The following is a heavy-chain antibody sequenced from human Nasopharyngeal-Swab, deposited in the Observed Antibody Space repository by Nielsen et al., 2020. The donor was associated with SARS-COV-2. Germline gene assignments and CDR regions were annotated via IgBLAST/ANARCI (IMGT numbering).Heavy chain of an antibody. D-gene: IGHD1-14*01. CDR3: ARAVGHHEG. V-gene: IGHV3-48*01. CDR2: ISSSSSTI. Sequence: WIRQPPGKGLEWVSYISSSSSTIYYADSVKGRFTISRDNAKNSVFLQMDSLSAEDAAIYYCARAVGHHEGWGQGTLVTVSS. J-gene: IGHJ4*02.